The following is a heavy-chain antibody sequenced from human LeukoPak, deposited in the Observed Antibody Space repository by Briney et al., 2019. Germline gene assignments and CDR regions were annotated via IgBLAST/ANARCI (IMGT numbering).Heavy chain of an antibody. J-gene: IGHJ6*02. Sequence: ASVKVSCKASGYTFTSYGISWVRQAPGQGLEWMGWISAYNGNTNYAQKLQGRVTMTTDTSTSTAYMELRSLRSDDTAVYYCARDSVTRDCSSTSCYYYYYGMDVWGQGTTVTVSS. CDR2: ISAYNGNT. V-gene: IGHV1-18*01. D-gene: IGHD2-2*01. CDR3: ARDSVTRDCSSTSCYYYYYGMDV. CDR1: GYTFTSYG.